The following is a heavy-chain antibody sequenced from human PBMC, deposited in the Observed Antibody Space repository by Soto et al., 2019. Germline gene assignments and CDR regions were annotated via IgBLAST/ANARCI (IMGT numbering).Heavy chain of an antibody. V-gene: IGHV4-39*01. Sequence: SETLSLTCTVSGGSISSSSYYWGWIRQPPGKGLAWIGSIYYSGSTYYNPSLKSRVTISVDTSKNQFSLKLSSVTAADTAVYYCASLLAAAAPKAGFYYYYYGMDVWGQGTTVTVSS. CDR2: IYYSGST. CDR1: GGSISSSSYY. D-gene: IGHD6-13*01. CDR3: ASLLAAAAPKAGFYYYYYGMDV. J-gene: IGHJ6*02.